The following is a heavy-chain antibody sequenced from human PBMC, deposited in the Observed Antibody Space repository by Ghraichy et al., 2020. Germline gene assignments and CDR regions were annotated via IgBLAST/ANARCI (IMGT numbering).Heavy chain of an antibody. CDR1: GFSFSAYT. J-gene: IGHJ2*01. D-gene: IGHD1-26*01. CDR2: ISSSSTSL. Sequence: ETQSLTCAASGFSFSAYTMNWVRQAPGKGLEWVSSISSSSTSLYYGDSVEGRFTVSRDNAKNSLYLQMNSLRAEDTAVYFCARDRSVQAYYYFDLWGRGTLVSVSS. V-gene: IGHV3-21*01. CDR3: ARDRSVQAYYYFDL.